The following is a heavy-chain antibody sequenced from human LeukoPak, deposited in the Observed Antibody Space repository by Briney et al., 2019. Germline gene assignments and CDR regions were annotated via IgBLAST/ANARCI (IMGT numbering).Heavy chain of an antibody. D-gene: IGHD3-10*01. CDR2: ISGSGGST. J-gene: IGHJ3*02. V-gene: IGHV3-23*01. CDR3: AKVLLWFGELFGHDAFDI. Sequence: GGSLRLSCAASGFTFSSYAMSWVRQAPGKGLEWVSAISGSGGSTYYADSVKGRFTISRDNSKNTLYLQMNSLRAEDTAVYYCAKVLLWFGELFGHDAFDIWGQGTMVTVSS. CDR1: GFTFSSYA.